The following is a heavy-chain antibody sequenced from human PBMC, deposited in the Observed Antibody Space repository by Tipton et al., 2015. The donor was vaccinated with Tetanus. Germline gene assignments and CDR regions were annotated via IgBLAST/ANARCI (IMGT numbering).Heavy chain of an antibody. D-gene: IGHD6-6*01. Sequence: VQLVQSGAEVKKPGESLKISCAASGYNFATSWIAWVRQVSGKGLEWVAITYPGDPTTRYSPSFEGRVTISVDKSINTAYLQWTSLQAAATAMYYCAVLQSSSSPFDYWGQGTLVTVSS. J-gene: IGHJ4*02. CDR3: AVLQSSSSPFDY. CDR2: TYPGDPTT. CDR1: GYNFATSW. V-gene: IGHV5-51*01.